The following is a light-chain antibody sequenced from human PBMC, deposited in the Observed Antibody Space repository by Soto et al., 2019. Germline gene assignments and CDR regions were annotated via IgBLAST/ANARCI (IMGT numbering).Light chain of an antibody. CDR2: DVS. CDR3: SSYTSSSTAV. Sequence: QSVLTQPASVSGSPGQSITISCTGTSSDVDGYNYVSWYQQHPGKAPKLMIYDVSNRPSGVSNRFSGSKSGNTASLTISGLQAEDEADYYCSSYTSSSTAVFGGGTQLTVL. J-gene: IGLJ7*01. V-gene: IGLV2-14*01. CDR1: SSDVDGYNY.